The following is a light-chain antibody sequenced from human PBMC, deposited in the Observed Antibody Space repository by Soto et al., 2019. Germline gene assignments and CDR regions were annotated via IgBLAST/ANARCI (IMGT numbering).Light chain of an antibody. CDR2: AVS. V-gene: IGKV3-15*01. Sequence: EIMMTQSPGTLSASPGERATLSCRASQSVSSNLAWYQQKPGQAPRLLIYAVSTRATGIPARFSGSGSGTEFTLTISSLQSEDFAVYDCQQYNKWPLTFGQGTNVEIK. J-gene: IGKJ1*01. CDR1: QSVSSN. CDR3: QQYNKWPLT.